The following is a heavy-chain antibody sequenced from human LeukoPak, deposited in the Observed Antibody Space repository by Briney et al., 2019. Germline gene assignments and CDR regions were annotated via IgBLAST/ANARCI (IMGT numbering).Heavy chain of an antibody. Sequence: PGGSLRLSCAASGFTFSAYWMHWVRQAPGEGLVWLSRISSDGTTAYYADSVKGRFTISRDNAKNTLYLQMNSLKPEDTAVYYCARPHTGFDSWGQRTLVTVSS. CDR1: GFTFSAYW. CDR3: ARPHTGFDS. CDR2: ISSDGTTA. J-gene: IGHJ4*02. V-gene: IGHV3-74*01.